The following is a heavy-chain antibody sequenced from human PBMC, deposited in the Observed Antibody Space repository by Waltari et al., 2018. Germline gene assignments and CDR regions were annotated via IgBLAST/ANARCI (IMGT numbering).Heavy chain of an antibody. CDR2: IIPIFGTA. CDR3: ARAERLGYCSSTSCYQLPYDAFDI. Sequence: QVQLVQSGAEVKKPGSSVKVSCKASGGTFSSYAISWVRQAPGQGLEWMGRIIPIFGTANYAQKFQGRVTITADKSTSTAYMELSSLRSEDTAVYYCARAERLGYCSSTSCYQLPYDAFDIWGQGTMVTVSS. CDR1: GGTFSSYA. D-gene: IGHD2-2*01. V-gene: IGHV1-69*13. J-gene: IGHJ3*02.